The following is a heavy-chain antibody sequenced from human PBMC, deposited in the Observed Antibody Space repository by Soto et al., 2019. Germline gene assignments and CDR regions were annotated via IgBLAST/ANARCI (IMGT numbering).Heavy chain of an antibody. J-gene: IGHJ4*02. V-gene: IGHV4-59*01. CDR2: IYYSGST. CDR1: GGSISSYY. Sequence: QVQLQESGPGLVKPSETLSLTCTVSGGSISSYYWSWIRQPPGKGLEWVGYIYYSGSTNYNPSRKSPVTIAVDTSKNQFSLKLSSVTAADTAMYYCARGRGFDYWGQGTLVTVSS. CDR3: ARGRGFDY. D-gene: IGHD3-10*01.